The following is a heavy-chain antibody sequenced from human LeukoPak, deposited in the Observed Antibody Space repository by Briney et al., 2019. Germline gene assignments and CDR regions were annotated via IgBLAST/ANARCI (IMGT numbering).Heavy chain of an antibody. CDR1: GYTFTSYY. J-gene: IGHJ4*02. V-gene: IGHV1-46*01. CDR2: INPSGGST. D-gene: IGHD2-2*01. CDR3: ARVRRSSHKLVVVPAATGGPFDY. Sequence: ASVKVSCKASGYTFTSYYMHWVRQAPGQGLEWMGIINPSGGSTSYAQKFQGRVTMTRDTSTSTVYMELSSLRSEDTAVYYCARVRRSSHKLVVVPAATGGPFDYWGQGTLVTVSS.